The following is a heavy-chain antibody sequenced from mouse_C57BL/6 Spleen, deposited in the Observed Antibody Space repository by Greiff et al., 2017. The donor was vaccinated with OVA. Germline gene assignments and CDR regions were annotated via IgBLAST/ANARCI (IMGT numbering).Heavy chain of an antibody. V-gene: IGHV5-17*01. Sequence: EVKLMESGGGLVKPGGSLKLSCAASGFTFSDYGMHWVRQAPEKGLEWVAYISSGSSTIYYADTVKGRFTISRDNAKNTLFLQMTSLRSEDTAMYYCARLGYYGSSPGAYWGQGTLVTVSA. CDR2: ISSGSSTI. D-gene: IGHD1-1*01. CDR3: ARLGYYGSSPGAY. CDR1: GFTFSDYG. J-gene: IGHJ3*01.